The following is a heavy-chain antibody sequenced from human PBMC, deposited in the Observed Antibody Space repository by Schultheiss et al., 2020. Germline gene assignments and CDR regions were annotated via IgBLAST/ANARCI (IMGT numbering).Heavy chain of an antibody. CDR2: IYWDDDK. CDR1: GFSLSTSGVG. Sequence: SGPTLVKPTQTLTLTCTFSGFSLSTSGVGVGWIRQPPGKALEWLALIYWDDDKRYSPSLKSRLTITKDTSKNQVVLTMTNMDPVDTATYYCARNRWVGFWSGYSEWFDPWGQGTRVTVSS. J-gene: IGHJ5*02. D-gene: IGHD3-3*01. V-gene: IGHV2-5*02. CDR3: ARNRWVGFWSGYSEWFDP.